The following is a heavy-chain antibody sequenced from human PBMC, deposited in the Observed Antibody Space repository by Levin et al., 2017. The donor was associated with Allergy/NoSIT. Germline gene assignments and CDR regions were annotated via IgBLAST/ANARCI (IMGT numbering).Heavy chain of an antibody. D-gene: IGHD3-16*02. CDR1: GGSFSDHY. J-gene: IGHJ3*02. CDR2: INHSGST. CDR3: ARRDYIWGGYRHRAFDI. V-gene: IGHV4-34*01. Sequence: GSLRLSCAVYGGSFSDHYWSWIRQVPGRGLEWIGEINHSGSTDYNPSLKSRLTISVDTSKNQYSLKLSSVPAADKAVYYCARRDYIWGGYRHRAFDIWGQGTMVTVSS.